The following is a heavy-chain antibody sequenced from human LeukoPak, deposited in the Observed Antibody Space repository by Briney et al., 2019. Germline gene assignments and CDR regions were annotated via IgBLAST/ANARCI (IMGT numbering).Heavy chain of an antibody. V-gene: IGHV3-72*01. CDR1: GFTFSDHY. Sequence: PGGSLRLSCAASGFTFSDHYMDWVRQAPGKGLEWIGRTRDKANSYTTEYAASVKGRFTISRDDSKNSLYLQMNSLKTEDTAVYYCRGPLWWGQGTLVTVSS. CDR2: TRDKANSYTT. D-gene: IGHD3-10*01. J-gene: IGHJ4*02. CDR3: RGPLW.